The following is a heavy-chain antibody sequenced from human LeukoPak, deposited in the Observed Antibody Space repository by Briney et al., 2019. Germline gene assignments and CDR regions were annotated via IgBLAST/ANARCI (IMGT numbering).Heavy chain of an antibody. CDR2: INWNSDTI. CDR1: GFTFYDSA. CDR3: AKGVDSSLGGNDAFDV. D-gene: IGHD3-22*01. Sequence: GGSLRLSCAASGFTFYDSAMHWVRHAPGKGLEWVSGINWNSDTIGYADSVKGRFTISRDNAKNTLYLQLNNLRPEDMALYYCAKGVDSSLGGNDAFDVWGQGTMVTVSS. J-gene: IGHJ3*01. V-gene: IGHV3-9*03.